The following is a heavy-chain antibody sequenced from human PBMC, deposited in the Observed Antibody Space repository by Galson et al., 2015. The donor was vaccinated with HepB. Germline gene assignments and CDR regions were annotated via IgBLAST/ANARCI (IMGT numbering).Heavy chain of an antibody. D-gene: IGHD2-15*01. CDR1: GFTFSSYS. Sequence: SLRLSCAASGFTFSSYSMNWVRQAPGKGLEWVSSISTSSNYIYYADSVKGRFTISRDNAKNSLYLQMNSLRAEDTAVYYCARDRGYCSGGSCYDCWFDPWGQGTLVTVSS. CDR2: ISTSSNYI. J-gene: IGHJ5*02. CDR3: ARDRGYCSGGSCYDCWFDP. V-gene: IGHV3-21*01.